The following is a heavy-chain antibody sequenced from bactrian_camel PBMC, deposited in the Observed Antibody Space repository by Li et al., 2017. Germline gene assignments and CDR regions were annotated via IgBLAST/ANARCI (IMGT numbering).Heavy chain of an antibody. CDR1: GYFYTAAC. V-gene: IGHV3S25*01. CDR3: WSRAG. CDR2: VYTSGDRI. J-gene: IGHJ4*01. Sequence: GGGSVEAGGSLTLSCVMTGYFYTAACMAWFRQVPGKGREGVAYVYTSGDRIGYGDSVEGRFTISRDNAKNTVYLQMNSLNSEDTALYYCWSRAGWGQGTQVTVS.